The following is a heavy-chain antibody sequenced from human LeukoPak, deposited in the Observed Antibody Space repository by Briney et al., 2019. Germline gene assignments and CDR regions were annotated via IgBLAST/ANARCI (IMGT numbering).Heavy chain of an antibody. CDR3: AKYVFSYGSGSYLAH. Sequence: GGSLRLSCVVSGFTFSSYAMSWVRQAPGKGLEWVSGISGSGGNTYYADSVKGRFIISRDNPKNTAYLQIHSLGAEDTAVYYCAKYVFSYGSGSYLAHWGQGTQVTVSS. CDR2: ISGSGGNT. V-gene: IGHV3-23*01. CDR1: GFTFSSYA. J-gene: IGHJ4*02. D-gene: IGHD3-10*01.